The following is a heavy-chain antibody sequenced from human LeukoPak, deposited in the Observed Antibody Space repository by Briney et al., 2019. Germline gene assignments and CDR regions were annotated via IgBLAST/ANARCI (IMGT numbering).Heavy chain of an antibody. D-gene: IGHD3-22*01. V-gene: IGHV4-34*01. Sequence: SETLSLTCAVYGGSFSGYYWSWIRQPPGKGLEWIGEINHSGSTNYNPSLKSRVTISVDTSKNQFSLKLSSVTAADTAVYYCARLTYYYDSSGYYYYYFDYWGQGTLVTVSS. CDR1: GGSFSGYY. J-gene: IGHJ4*02. CDR2: INHSGST. CDR3: ARLTYYYDSSGYYYYYFDY.